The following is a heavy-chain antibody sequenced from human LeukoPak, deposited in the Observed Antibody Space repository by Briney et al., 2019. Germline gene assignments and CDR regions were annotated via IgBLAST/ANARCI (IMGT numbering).Heavy chain of an antibody. CDR3: ARARGYSGYAYFDY. D-gene: IGHD5-12*01. Sequence: GASVKVSCKASGYTFTGYYMHWVRQAPGQGLEWMGWINPNSGGTNYAQKFQGRVTMTRDTSISTAYMELSRLRSDDTAVYYCARARGYSGYAYFDYWGQGTLVTVSS. CDR2: INPNSGGT. V-gene: IGHV1-2*02. CDR1: GYTFTGYY. J-gene: IGHJ4*02.